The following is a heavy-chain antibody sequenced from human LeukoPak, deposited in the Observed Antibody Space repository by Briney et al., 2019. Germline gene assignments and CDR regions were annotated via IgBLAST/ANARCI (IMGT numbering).Heavy chain of an antibody. J-gene: IGHJ5*02. Sequence: GGSLRLSCAASGFTFTNAWMSWVRQAPGKGLEWVGRIKSKTDGETTDHAAPVKGRFTISRDDSKNTLYLQMNSLKTDDTAVYYCTTDRFSWGQGAQVTVSS. V-gene: IGHV3-15*01. CDR3: TTDRFS. CDR1: GFTFTNAW. CDR2: IKSKTDGETT.